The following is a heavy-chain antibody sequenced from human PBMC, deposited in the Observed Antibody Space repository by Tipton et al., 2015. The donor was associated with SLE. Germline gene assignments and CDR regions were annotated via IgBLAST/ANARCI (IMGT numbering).Heavy chain of an antibody. J-gene: IGHJ5*02. Sequence: LRLSCAVYGGSFSGYYWSWIRQPPGKGLEWIGYIYYSGSTNYNPSLKSRVTISVDTSKNQFSLKLSSVTAADTAVYYCARGDGSGSYYTPWGQGTLVTVSS. CDR3: ARGDGSGSYYTP. CDR2: IYYSGST. CDR1: GGSFSGYY. D-gene: IGHD3-10*01. V-gene: IGHV4-59*08.